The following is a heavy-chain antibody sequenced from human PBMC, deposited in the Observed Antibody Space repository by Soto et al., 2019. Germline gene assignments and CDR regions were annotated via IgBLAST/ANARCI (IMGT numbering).Heavy chain of an antibody. CDR3: ARGSRDGYNLRVYGMDV. CDR2: INHSGST. CDR1: GGSFSGYE. J-gene: IGHJ6*02. Sequence: XTLYTPGAVYGGSFSGYEWSWIRQHPGKGLELIGEINHSGSTNYNPSLKSRVTISVDTSKNQFSLKLSSLTDADTAVYYCARGSRDGYNLRVYGMDVWGQGTTGTVSS. D-gene: IGHD5-12*01. V-gene: IGHV4-34*01.